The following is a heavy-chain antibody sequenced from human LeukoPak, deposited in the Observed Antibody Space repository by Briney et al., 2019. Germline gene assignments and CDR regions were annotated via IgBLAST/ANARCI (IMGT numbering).Heavy chain of an antibody. CDR2: IYYSGST. J-gene: IGHJ6*02. V-gene: IGHV4-39*01. CDR3: ARRRNLGMDV. CDR1: GGSISSSSYY. D-gene: IGHD1-14*01. Sequence: SETQTLTCTVSGGSISSSSYYWGWIRQPPGKGLEWIGSIYYSGSTYYNPSLKSRVTISVDTSKNQFSLKLSSVTAADTAVYYCARRRNLGMDVWGQGTTVTVSS.